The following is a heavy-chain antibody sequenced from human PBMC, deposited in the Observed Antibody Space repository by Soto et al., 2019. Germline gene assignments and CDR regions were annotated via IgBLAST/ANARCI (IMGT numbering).Heavy chain of an antibody. D-gene: IGHD1-7*01. CDR3: ARYTPEKTGTSPFDY. CDR2: IFYTGNT. V-gene: IGHV4-59*08. CDR1: GGSISGYY. Sequence: KTSETLSLTCTVSGGSISGYYCSWIRQPPGKGLEYIGYIFYTGNTNYNSSLKSRVTISADTSKNHFSLKLSAVTAADTAVYYCARYTPEKTGTSPFDYWGQGTLVTVSS. J-gene: IGHJ4*02.